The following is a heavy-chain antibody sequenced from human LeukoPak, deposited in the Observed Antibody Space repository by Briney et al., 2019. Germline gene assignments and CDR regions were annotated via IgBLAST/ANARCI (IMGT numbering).Heavy chain of an antibody. Sequence: ASVKVSCRASGYTFTSYGISWVRQAPGQGLEWMGSISAYKGNTNYVQKLQGRVTMTTDTSTSTVYMELRSLRSDDTAVYYCARNYGDGYGGWFDSWGQGTLVTVSS. CDR3: ARNYGDGYGGWFDS. CDR2: ISAYKGNT. D-gene: IGHD2-21*01. V-gene: IGHV1-18*04. CDR1: GYTFTSYG. J-gene: IGHJ5*01.